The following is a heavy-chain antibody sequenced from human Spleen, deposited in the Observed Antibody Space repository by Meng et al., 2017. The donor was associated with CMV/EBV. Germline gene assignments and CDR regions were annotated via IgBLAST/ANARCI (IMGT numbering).Heavy chain of an antibody. V-gene: IGHV4-38-2*02. J-gene: IGHJ4*02. CDR3: ARSLELRSNTFDY. D-gene: IGHD1-7*01. Sequence: ESLKISCTVSGYSISSGYYWGWIRQPPGKGLEWIGSIYHSGSTYYNPSLKSRVTISVDTSKNQFSLKLSSVTAADTAVYYCARSLELRSNTFDYWGQGTLVTVSS. CDR1: GYSISSGYY. CDR2: IYHSGST.